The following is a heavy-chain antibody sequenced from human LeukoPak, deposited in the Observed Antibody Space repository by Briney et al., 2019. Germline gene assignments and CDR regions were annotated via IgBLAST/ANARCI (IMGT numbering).Heavy chain of an antibody. CDR1: GFTFSSYS. Sequence: GGSLRLSCAASGFTFSSYSMSWVRQAPGKGLEWVSYISSSSSTIYYADSVKGRFTISRDNAKNSLYLQMNSLRAEDTAVYYCARGSRFLEWLVNGVDAFDIWGQGTMVTVSS. D-gene: IGHD3-3*01. J-gene: IGHJ3*02. CDR2: ISSSSSTI. CDR3: ARGSRFLEWLVNGVDAFDI. V-gene: IGHV3-48*01.